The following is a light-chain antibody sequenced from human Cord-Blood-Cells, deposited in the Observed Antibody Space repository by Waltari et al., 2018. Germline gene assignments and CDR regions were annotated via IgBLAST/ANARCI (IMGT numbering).Light chain of an antibody. CDR3: SSYTSSSTVV. J-gene: IGLJ2*01. V-gene: IGLV2-14*01. CDR1: SSDVGGYNY. CDR2: DVS. Sequence: QSALTQPASVSGSPGQSITISCTGTSSDVGGYNYVSWTQQHPGKAPKLMIDDVSNRPSGVSNCFSGSKSGNTASLTISGLQAEDEADYYCSSYTSSSTVVFGGGTKLTVL.